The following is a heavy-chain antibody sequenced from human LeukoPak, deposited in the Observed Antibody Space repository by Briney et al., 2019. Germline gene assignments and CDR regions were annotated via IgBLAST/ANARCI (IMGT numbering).Heavy chain of an antibody. D-gene: IGHD3-22*01. V-gene: IGHV3-23*01. CDR3: AKDVLIVMVDGGCLDY. J-gene: IGHJ4*02. Sequence: GGPLRLLCAASVFTFSRYAVSGARVARGRALEWVSSIRGDGGGTYDAETVKGRFAIARDNSKNTLYMQMNSLRAEDAALYYCAKDVLIVMVDGGCLDYWGQGTLVTVSS. CDR1: VFTFSRYA. CDR2: IRGDGGGT.